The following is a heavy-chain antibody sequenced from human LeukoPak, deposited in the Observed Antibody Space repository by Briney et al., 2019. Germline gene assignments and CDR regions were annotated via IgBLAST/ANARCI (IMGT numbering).Heavy chain of an antibody. J-gene: IGHJ6*03. CDR2: ISSSSSTI. Sequence: GGSLRLSCAASGFTFSSYSMNWVRQAPGKGLEWVSYISSSSSTIYYADSVKGRFTISRDNAKNSLYLQMNSLRAEDTALYYCAREPVVVVPAASEEYYYYMDVWGKGTTVTVSS. V-gene: IGHV3-48*01. CDR1: GFTFSSYS. CDR3: AREPVVVVPAASEEYYYYMDV. D-gene: IGHD2-2*01.